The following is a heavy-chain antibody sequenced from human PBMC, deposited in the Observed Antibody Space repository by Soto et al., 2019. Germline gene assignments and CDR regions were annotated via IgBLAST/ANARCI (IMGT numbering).Heavy chain of an antibody. CDR2: ISAYNGNT. CDR3: ARGFTPQETNPGFDY. V-gene: IGHV1-18*01. D-gene: IGHD3-16*01. Sequence: QVQLVQSGAEVKKPGASVKVSCKASGYTFTSYGISWVRQAPGQRLEWMQWISAYNGNTYYAQTFQGRVTMTTDTSTSTAYMELRSLRSDDTAVYYCARGFTPQETNPGFDYWGQGTLVTVSS. J-gene: IGHJ4*02. CDR1: GYTFTSYG.